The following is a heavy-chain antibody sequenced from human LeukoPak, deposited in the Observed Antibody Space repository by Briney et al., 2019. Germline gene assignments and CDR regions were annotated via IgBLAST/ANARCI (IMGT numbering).Heavy chain of an antibody. Sequence: GGSLRLSCAASGFTFSSYWMSWVRQAPGKGLEWVANIKQDGSEKYYVNSVKGRFTISRDNAKNSLYLQMNSLRAEDTAVYYCARADSSSSGFFAYYFDYWGQGTLVTVSS. V-gene: IGHV3-7*04. CDR1: GFTFSSYW. J-gene: IGHJ4*02. D-gene: IGHD6-6*01. CDR2: IKQDGSEK. CDR3: ARADSSSSGFFAYYFDY.